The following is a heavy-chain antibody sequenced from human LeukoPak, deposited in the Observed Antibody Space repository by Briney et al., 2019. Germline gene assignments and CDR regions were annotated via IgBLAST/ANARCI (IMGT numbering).Heavy chain of an antibody. CDR1: GFTFSSYS. J-gene: IGHJ5*02. V-gene: IGHV3-30*03. D-gene: IGHD5-18*01. CDR2: ISYDGINK. Sequence: PGGSLRLSCAASGFTFSSYSMNWVRQAPGKGLEWVAVISYDGINKYYADSVKGRFTISRDNSKNTLYLQMNSLRVEDTAVYYCGRDIRRDTGVVGWFDPWGQGTLVTVSS. CDR3: GRDIRRDTGVVGWFDP.